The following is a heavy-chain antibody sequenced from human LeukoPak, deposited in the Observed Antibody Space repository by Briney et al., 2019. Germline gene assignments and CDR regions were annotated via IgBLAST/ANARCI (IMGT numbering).Heavy chain of an antibody. CDR1: HVSITSGSYH. CDR2: IVSSGST. CDR3: ATRVGENAFDI. J-gene: IGHJ3*02. Sequence: SETLSLTCTVSHVSITSGSYHWSCIRQPAGKGLEWIGRIVSSGSTNSNPSLKSRVTISLDPSKNQSSMYLISVHAADTAVYYCATRVGENAFDIWGQGTMVTVSS. V-gene: IGHV4-61*02. D-gene: IGHD2-21*01.